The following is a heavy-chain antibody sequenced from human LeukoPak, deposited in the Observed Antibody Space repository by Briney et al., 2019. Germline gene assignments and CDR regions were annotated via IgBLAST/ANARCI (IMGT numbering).Heavy chain of an antibody. V-gene: IGHV3-15*01. J-gene: IGHJ5*02. CDR2: IKSKTDGGTT. Sequence: GGSLRLSCAASGFTFSNAWMSWVRQAPGKGLEWVGRIKSKTDGGTTDYAAPVKGRFTISRDDSKNTLYLQMNSLKTEDTAVYYCTTLLLWFRELLRFDPWGQGTLVTVSS. CDR1: GFTFSNAW. CDR3: TTLLLWFRELLRFDP. D-gene: IGHD3-10*01.